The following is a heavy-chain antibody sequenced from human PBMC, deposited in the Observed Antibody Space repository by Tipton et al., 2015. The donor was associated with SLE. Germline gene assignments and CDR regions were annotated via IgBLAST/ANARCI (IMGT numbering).Heavy chain of an antibody. CDR2: IYTSGST. D-gene: IGHD5-12*01. Sequence: LSCTVSGGSISSGSYYWSWIRQPAGKGLEWIGRIYTSGSTNYNPSLKSRVTISVDTSKNQFSLKLSSVTAADTAVYYCARRLTRYSGYDYFDYWGQGTLVTVSS. J-gene: IGHJ4*02. CDR3: ARRLTRYSGYDYFDY. CDR1: GGSISSGSYY. V-gene: IGHV4-61*02.